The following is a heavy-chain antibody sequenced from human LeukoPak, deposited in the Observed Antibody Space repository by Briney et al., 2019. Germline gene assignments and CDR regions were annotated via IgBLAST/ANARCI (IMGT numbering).Heavy chain of an antibody. J-gene: IGHJ4*02. CDR3: AKPLTSYCFDY. Sequence: GRSLRLSCAASGFTFSSYGMHWVRQAPGKGLEWVAVIPYDGSNKYYADSVKGRFTISRDNSKNTLYLQMNSLRAEDTAVYYCAKPLTSYCFDYWGQGTLVTVSS. CDR1: GFTFSSYG. CDR2: IPYDGSNK. V-gene: IGHV3-30*18.